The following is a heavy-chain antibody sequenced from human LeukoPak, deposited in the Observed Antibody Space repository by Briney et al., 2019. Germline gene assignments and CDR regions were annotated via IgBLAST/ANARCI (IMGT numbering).Heavy chain of an antibody. CDR3: ARDLVAVAHFDY. V-gene: IGHV3-48*03. Sequence: GGSLRLSCAASGFTFRSYEMNWVRQSPGKGLEWVSYISTSGNTIYYADSVKGRFTISRDNAKNSLYLKMNSLRAEDKAVYYCARDLVAVAHFDYWGQGTLVTVSS. CDR2: ISTSGNTI. D-gene: IGHD6-19*01. CDR1: GFTFRSYE. J-gene: IGHJ4*02.